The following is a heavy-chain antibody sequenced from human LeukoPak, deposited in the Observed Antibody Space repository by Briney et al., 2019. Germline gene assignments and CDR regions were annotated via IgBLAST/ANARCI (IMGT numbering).Heavy chain of an antibody. Sequence: GGSLRLSCAASGFTFSSYAMGWVRQAPGKGLEWVSAISGSGGSTYYADSVKGRFTISRDNSKNTLYLQMNSLRADDTAVYYCSSGGANTSFYDSSGFFQHWGQGTLVTVSS. CDR3: SSGGANTSFYDSSGFFQH. V-gene: IGHV3-23*01. CDR1: GFTFSSYA. D-gene: IGHD3-22*01. J-gene: IGHJ1*01. CDR2: ISGSGGST.